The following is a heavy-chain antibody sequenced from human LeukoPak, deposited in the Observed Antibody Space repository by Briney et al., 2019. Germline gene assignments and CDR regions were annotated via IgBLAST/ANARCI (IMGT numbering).Heavy chain of an antibody. J-gene: IGHJ5*02. Sequence: GGSLRLSCAASGFTFSNAWMSWVRQAPGKGLEWVGRIKSKTDGGTTDYAAPVKGRFTISRDDSKNTLYLQMNSLKTEDTAVYYCTTEVKTYYDILTGYQAGLTFDPWGQGTLVTVSS. CDR3: TTEVKTYYDILTGYQAGLTFDP. CDR1: GFTFSNAW. D-gene: IGHD3-9*01. V-gene: IGHV3-15*01. CDR2: IKSKTDGGTT.